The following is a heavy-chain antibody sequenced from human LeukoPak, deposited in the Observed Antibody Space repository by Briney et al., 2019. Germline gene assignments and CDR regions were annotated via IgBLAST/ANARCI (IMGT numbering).Heavy chain of an antibody. Sequence: GGSLRLSCTASGFTFGDYAMSWVRQAPGKGLEWVGVIRRKAYGGTTDYAASVKGRFTISRDDSKSVAYLQMNSLNTDDTALYYCTRYYYGSGSYYKFDSWGQGALVTVSS. V-gene: IGHV3-49*04. D-gene: IGHD3-10*01. CDR3: TRYYYGSGSYYKFDS. CDR2: IRRKAYGGTT. CDR1: GFTFGDYA. J-gene: IGHJ4*02.